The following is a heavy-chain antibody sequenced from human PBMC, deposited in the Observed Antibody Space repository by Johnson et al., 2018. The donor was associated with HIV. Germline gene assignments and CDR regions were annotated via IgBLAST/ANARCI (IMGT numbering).Heavy chain of an antibody. CDR3: AREFWGTSSPFDI. Sequence: MQLVESGGGVVQPGRSLRLSCAASGFTFDDYGMSWVRQAPGKGLEWVSGINWNGDNTGYADSVKGRFTISRDTAQNSVYLQMNSLRVDDTAVYYCAREFWGTSSPFDIWGQGTMVTVSS. D-gene: IGHD3-16*01. CDR2: INWNGDNT. CDR1: GFTFDDYG. V-gene: IGHV3-20*04. J-gene: IGHJ3*02.